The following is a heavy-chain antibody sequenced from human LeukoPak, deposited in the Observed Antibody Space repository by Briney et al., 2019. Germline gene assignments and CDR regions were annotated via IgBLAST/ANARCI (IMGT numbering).Heavy chain of an antibody. CDR3: VGLVRGTTNYYFDY. V-gene: IGHV4-39*01. CDR1: GGSISSSSYY. Sequence: SETLCLTCTVSGGSISSSSYYWGWIRQPPGKGLEWIGSMYYSGGTYYNPSLKSRVTISVDTSKNQFSLKVSSVTAADTAVYYCVGLVRGTTNYYFDYWGQGALVTVSS. J-gene: IGHJ4*02. CDR2: MYYSGGT. D-gene: IGHD3-10*01.